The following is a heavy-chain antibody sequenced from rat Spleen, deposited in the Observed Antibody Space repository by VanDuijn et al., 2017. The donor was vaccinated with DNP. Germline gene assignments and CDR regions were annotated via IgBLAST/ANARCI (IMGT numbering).Heavy chain of an antibody. D-gene: IGHD1-12*01. V-gene: IGHV3-3*01. CDR1: GYSITSSYR. Sequence: EVQLQESGPGLVKPSQSLSLTCSVTGYSITSSYRWNWIRKFPGNKLEWMGYINSAGSTNYNPSLKSRISITRDTSKNQFFLQVNSVTTEDTATYYCARRSYYYGDWYFDFWGPGTMVTVSS. CDR2: INSAGST. J-gene: IGHJ1*01. CDR3: ARRSYYYGDWYFDF.